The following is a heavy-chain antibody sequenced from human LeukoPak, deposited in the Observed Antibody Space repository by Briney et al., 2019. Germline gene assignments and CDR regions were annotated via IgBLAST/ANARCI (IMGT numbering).Heavy chain of an antibody. Sequence: GRSLRLSCAASGFTFSSYGMHWVRQAPGKGLEWVAVISYDGSNKYYADSVKGRFTISRDNSKNTLYLQMNSLRAEDTAVYYCASSGSDRFDYWGQGTLVTVSS. V-gene: IGHV3-30*03. CDR2: ISYDGSNK. J-gene: IGHJ4*02. CDR1: GFTFSSYG. CDR3: ASSGSDRFDY. D-gene: IGHD1-26*01.